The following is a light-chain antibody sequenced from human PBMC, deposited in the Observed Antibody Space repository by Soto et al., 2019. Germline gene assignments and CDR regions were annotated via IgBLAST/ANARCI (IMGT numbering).Light chain of an antibody. V-gene: IGLV1-36*01. CDR2: YDD. CDR1: TSNIGNNA. J-gene: IGLJ7*01. Sequence: QSVLTQPPSVSEAPRQRVTISCSGSTSNIGNNAVSWYQQVPGKAPKLLIYYDDVLPSGVSDRFSGSKSGTSASLAISGLQSEDEADCYCAAWDDSLNAAVFGGGTQLTVL. CDR3: AAWDDSLNAAV.